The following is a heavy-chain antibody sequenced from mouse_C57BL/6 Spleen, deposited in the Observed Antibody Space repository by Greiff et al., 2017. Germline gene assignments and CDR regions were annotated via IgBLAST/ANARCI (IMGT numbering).Heavy chain of an antibody. CDR1: GYSITSGYY. J-gene: IGHJ2*01. CDR2: ISYDGSN. D-gene: IGHD2-2*01. V-gene: IGHV3-6*01. CDR3: ASIYYGYDGGVDY. Sequence: EVKLMESGPGLVKPSQSLSLTCSVTGYSITSGYYWNWIRQFPGNKLEWMGYISYDGSNNYNPSLKNRISITRDTSKNQFFLKLNSVTTEDTATYYCASIYYGYDGGVDYWGQGTTLTVSS.